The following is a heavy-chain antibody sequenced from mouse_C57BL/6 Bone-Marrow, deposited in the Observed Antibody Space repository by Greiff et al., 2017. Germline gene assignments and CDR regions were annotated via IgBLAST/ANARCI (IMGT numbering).Heavy chain of an antibody. CDR2: IDPENGDT. Sequence: EVQLQQSGAELVRPGASVKLSCTASGFNIKDDYMHWVKQRPEQGLEWIGWIDPENGDTEYASKFQGKATITADTSSNTAYLQLSSLTSKDTAVYYCTTPDGDSYYFDYWGRGTTLTVSS. CDR1: GFNIKDDY. J-gene: IGHJ2*01. D-gene: IGHD2-13*01. V-gene: IGHV14-4*01. CDR3: TTPDGDSYYFDY.